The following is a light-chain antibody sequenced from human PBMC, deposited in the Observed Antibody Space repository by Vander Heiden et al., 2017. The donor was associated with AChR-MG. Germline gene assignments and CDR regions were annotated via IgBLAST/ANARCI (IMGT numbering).Light chain of an antibody. J-gene: IGLJ2*01. CDR2: DVS. Sequence: QSALTQPASVSGSPGQSITISCTGTSRDVGGYNYVSWYQQHPGKAPKLMIYDVSKRPSGVSNRFSGSKSGNTASLTISGLQAEDEADYYCSSYTSSSTLFFGGGTKLTVL. CDR1: SRDVGGYNY. CDR3: SSYTSSSTLF. V-gene: IGLV2-14*01.